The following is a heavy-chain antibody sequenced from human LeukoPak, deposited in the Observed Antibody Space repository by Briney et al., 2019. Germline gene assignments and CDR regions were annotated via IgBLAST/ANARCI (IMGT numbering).Heavy chain of an antibody. CDR2: INHSGST. J-gene: IGHJ4*02. Sequence: SETLSLTCTLYGGSFSGYYWSWIRQPPGKGLEWIGEINHSGSTNYNPSLKSRVTISVDTSKNQFSLKLNSVTAADTAVYYCARGYGSGSYYGYWGQGTLVTVSS. CDR1: GGSFSGYY. D-gene: IGHD3-10*01. CDR3: ARGYGSGSYYGY. V-gene: IGHV4-34*01.